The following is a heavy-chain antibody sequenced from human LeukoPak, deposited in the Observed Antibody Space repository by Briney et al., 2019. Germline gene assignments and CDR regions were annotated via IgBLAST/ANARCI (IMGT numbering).Heavy chain of an antibody. V-gene: IGHV3-23*01. CDR3: AKGIYSSGWSYFDY. J-gene: IGHJ4*01. CDR2: LSGSGITT. CDR1: GFTFSNSA. D-gene: IGHD6-19*01. Sequence: GGSLRLFCAASGFTFSNSAMSWVRQAPGKGLEWVSTLSGSGITTYYADSVKGWFTISRDNSKNTLYLQMNSVRAEDTAVYYCAKGIYSSGWSYFDYWGHGTLVTVSS.